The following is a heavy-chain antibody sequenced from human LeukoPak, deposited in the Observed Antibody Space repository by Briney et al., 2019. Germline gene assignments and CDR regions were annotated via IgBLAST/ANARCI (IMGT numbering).Heavy chain of an antibody. Sequence: ASVKVSCKASGGTFSSYAISWVRQAPGQGLEWMGRIIPILGIANYAQKFQGRVTITADRSTSTAYMELSSLRSEDTAVYYCARDSAYCGGDCYADYWGQGTLVTVSS. CDR2: IIPILGIA. J-gene: IGHJ4*02. CDR3: ARDSAYCGGDCYADY. D-gene: IGHD2-21*02. V-gene: IGHV1-69*04. CDR1: GGTFSSYA.